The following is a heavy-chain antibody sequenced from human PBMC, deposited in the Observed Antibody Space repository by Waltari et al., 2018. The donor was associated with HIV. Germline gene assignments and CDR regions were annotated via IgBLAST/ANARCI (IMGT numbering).Heavy chain of an antibody. D-gene: IGHD4-17*01. J-gene: IGHJ2*01. CDR1: GYTFTNFG. V-gene: IGHV1-18*01. Sequence: QVHLVQSGDELKKTGASVKISCTASGYTFTNFGIHWVRQAPGQGLEWMGWFNSYNGDTKYAQKFQDRVTMTTDTSTSTAYMELRSLRSDDTAVYYCARFFPTATTTGWYLDLWGPGTLVTMSS. CDR3: ARFFPTATTTGWYLDL. CDR2: FNSYNGDT.